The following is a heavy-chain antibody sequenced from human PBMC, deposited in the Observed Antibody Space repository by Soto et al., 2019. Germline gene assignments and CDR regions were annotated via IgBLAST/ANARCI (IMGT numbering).Heavy chain of an antibody. J-gene: IGHJ4*02. CDR3: AKPPTNYYDSSGYLYYFDY. CDR1: GFTFISYA. D-gene: IGHD3-22*01. V-gene: IGHV3-23*01. Sequence: PWGSLRLSCAASGFTFISYAIIFFRHSPFKWLEWVSAISGSGGSTYYADSVKGRFTISRDNSKNTLYLQMNSLRAEDTAVYYCAKPPTNYYDSSGYLYYFDYWGQGTLVTVSS. CDR2: ISGSGGST.